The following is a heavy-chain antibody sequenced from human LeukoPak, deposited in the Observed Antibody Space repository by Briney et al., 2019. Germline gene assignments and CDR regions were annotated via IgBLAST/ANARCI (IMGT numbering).Heavy chain of an antibody. CDR1: GFTFSSNE. V-gene: IGHV3-48*03. Sequence: GGSLRLSCAASGFTFSSNEMNWVRQAPGKGLGWVAYISSGGITIYYPDSVMGRFTVSRDNDRKSLYLQMNSLRAEDTAVYYCTSYTNSRGIVHDAFNIWGQGTTVTVSS. CDR2: ISSGGITI. J-gene: IGHJ3*02. CDR3: TSYTNSRGIVHDAFNI. D-gene: IGHD3-16*01.